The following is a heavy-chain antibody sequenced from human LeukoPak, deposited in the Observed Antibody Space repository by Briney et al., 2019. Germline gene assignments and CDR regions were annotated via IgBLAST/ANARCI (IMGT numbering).Heavy chain of an antibody. V-gene: IGHV3-30*04. Sequence: PGGSLRLSYAASGFTFSSYAMHWVRQAPGKGLEWVAVISYDGSNKYYADSVKGRFTISRDNSKNTLYLQMNSLRAEDTAVYYCAREGDYGGNSLHYWGQGTLVTVSS. D-gene: IGHD4-23*01. J-gene: IGHJ4*02. CDR1: GFTFSSYA. CDR2: ISYDGSNK. CDR3: AREGDYGGNSLHY.